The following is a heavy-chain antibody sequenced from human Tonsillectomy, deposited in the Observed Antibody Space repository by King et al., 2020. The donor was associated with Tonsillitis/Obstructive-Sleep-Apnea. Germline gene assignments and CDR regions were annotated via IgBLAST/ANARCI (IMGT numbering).Heavy chain of an antibody. CDR1: GFTFSRYG. Sequence: VQLVESGGGLIQPGGSLRLSCAASGFTFSRYGIHWVRQAPGKGLEWISYINSGGRIIYYADSVKGRFTISRDNAKNSLFLQMNSLRDEDAALYFWARGDYGDRGYFDFWGLGTLVAVS. J-gene: IGHJ4*02. CDR2: INSGGRII. V-gene: IGHV3-48*02. D-gene: IGHD4-17*01. CDR3: ARGDYGDRGYFDF.